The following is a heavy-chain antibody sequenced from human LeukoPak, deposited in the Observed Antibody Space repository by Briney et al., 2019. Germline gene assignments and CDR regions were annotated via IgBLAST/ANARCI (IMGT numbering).Heavy chain of an antibody. Sequence: GGSLRLSCAVSGFTFSDHHMDWARQAPGKGLEWVGRTRNKANRYTTEYAASVKGGFTISRDESKNSLYLQMNSLKTEDTAVYYCARDYTSGGMDVWGQGTTVTVSS. CDR3: ARDYTSGGMDV. CDR1: GFTFSDHH. CDR2: TRNKANRYTT. V-gene: IGHV3-72*01. D-gene: IGHD3-10*01. J-gene: IGHJ6*02.